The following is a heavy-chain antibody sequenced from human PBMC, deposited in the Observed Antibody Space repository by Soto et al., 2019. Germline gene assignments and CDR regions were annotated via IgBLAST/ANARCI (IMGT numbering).Heavy chain of an antibody. CDR1: GFTFSSYA. J-gene: IGHJ6*03. D-gene: IGHD1-1*01. CDR2: ISGSGGYT. CDR3: AKVGTTGTYAYYYYYMDV. Sequence: EVQLLESGGGLVQPGGSLRLSCAASGFTFSSYAMSLVRQAPGKGLEWVSAISGSGGYTYYADSVKGRFTISRDNSKNTLYLQMNSLRAEDTAVYYCAKVGTTGTYAYYYYYMDVWGKGTTVTVSS. V-gene: IGHV3-23*01.